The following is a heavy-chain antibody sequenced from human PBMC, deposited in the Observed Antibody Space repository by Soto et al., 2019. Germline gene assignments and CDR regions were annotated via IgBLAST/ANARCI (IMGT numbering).Heavy chain of an antibody. J-gene: IGHJ6*02. CDR2: IIPIFGTA. CDR3: ARTEDMVVVPALRYYYGMDV. Sequence: QVQLVQSGAEVKKPGSSVKVSCKASGGTFSSYAISWVRQAPGQGLEWMGGIIPIFGTANYAQKFQGRVTITADESMSTAYMELSSLRSEDTAVYYCARTEDMVVVPALRYYYGMDVWDQGTTVIVSS. CDR1: GGTFSSYA. V-gene: IGHV1-69*01. D-gene: IGHD2-2*01.